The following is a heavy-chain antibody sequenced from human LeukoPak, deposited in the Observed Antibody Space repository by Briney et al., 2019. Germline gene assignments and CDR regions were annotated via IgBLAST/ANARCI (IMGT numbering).Heavy chain of an antibody. V-gene: IGHV6-1*01. CDR3: TRDVGTSGLYTFDY. CDR2: TYYRSKWYD. D-gene: IGHD6-19*01. J-gene: IGHJ4*02. Sequence: SQTLSLTCAISGDSVSSNNGAWNWIRQSPSRGLEWLGRTYYRSKWYDDYAEYMKGRIIISPDTSKNQFSLQLHSVTPEDTAVYYCTRDVGTSGLYTFDYWGQGTLVTVSS. CDR1: GDSVSSNNGA.